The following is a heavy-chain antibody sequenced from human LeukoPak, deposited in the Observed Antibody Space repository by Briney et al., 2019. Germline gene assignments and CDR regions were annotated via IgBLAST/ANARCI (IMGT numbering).Heavy chain of an antibody. Sequence: ASVKVSCKVSGYTLTELSMHWVRQAPGKGLEWMGGFDPENGETIYAQKFQGRVTMTEDTSTDTAYMELSSLRSEDTAVYYCATRGWLLPTYYYYGMDVWGQGTTVTVSS. D-gene: IGHD3-22*01. J-gene: IGHJ6*02. CDR2: FDPENGET. CDR1: GYTLTELS. V-gene: IGHV1-24*01. CDR3: ATRGWLLPTYYYYGMDV.